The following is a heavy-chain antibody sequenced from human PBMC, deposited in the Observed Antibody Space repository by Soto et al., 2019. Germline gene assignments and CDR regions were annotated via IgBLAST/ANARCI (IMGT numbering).Heavy chain of an antibody. CDR2: ISSSSSYI. V-gene: IGHV3-21*01. Sequence: PGGSLRLSCAASGFTFSSYSMNWVRQAPGKGLEWVSSISSSSSYIYYADSVKGRFTISRDNAKNSLYLQMNSLRAEDTAVYYCARDGVGYFDQYYGMDVWGQGTTVTVSS. J-gene: IGHJ6*02. D-gene: IGHD3-9*01. CDR3: ARDGVGYFDQYYGMDV. CDR1: GFTFSSYS.